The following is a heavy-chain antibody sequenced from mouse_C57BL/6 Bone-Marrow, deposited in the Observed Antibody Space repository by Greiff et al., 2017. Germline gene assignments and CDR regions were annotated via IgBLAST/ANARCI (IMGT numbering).Heavy chain of an antibody. J-gene: IGHJ2*01. V-gene: IGHV14-4*01. CDR2: IDPENGDT. CDR1: GFNIKDDY. Sequence: VHVKQSGAELVRPGASVKLSCTASGFNIKDDYMHWVKQRPEQGLEWIGWIDPENGDTEYASKFQGKATITADTSSNTAYLQLSSLTSEDTAVYYCTKGDSDYWGKGTTLTVSS. CDR3: TKGDSDY.